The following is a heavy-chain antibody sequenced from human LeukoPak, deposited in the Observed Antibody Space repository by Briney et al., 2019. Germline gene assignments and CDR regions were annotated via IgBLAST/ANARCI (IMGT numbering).Heavy chain of an antibody. CDR1: GFTFSSYS. J-gene: IGHJ4*02. Sequence: AGGSLRLSCAASGFTFSSYSMNWVRQAPGKGLEWDSSISSSSSYIYYADSVKGRFTISRDNAKNSLYLQMNSLRAEDTAVYYCASTYTSSSGIDYWGQGTLVTVSS. V-gene: IGHV3-21*01. D-gene: IGHD6-6*01. CDR2: ISSSSSYI. CDR3: ASTYTSSSGIDY.